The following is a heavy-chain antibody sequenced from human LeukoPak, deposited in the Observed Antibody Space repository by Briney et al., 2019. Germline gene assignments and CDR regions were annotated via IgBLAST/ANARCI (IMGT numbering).Heavy chain of an antibody. CDR3: ARDSGGRVYNY. CDR1: GFTFTTYW. V-gene: IGHV3-7*03. Sequence: GGSLRLSCAASGFTFTTYWMTWVRQAPGKGLEWVANIKQDGSETYYVDSVKGRFTISRDNAKNSLYLQMNSLGAEDTAAYYCARDSGGRVYNYWGQGTLVTVSS. D-gene: IGHD6-13*01. J-gene: IGHJ4*02. CDR2: IKQDGSET.